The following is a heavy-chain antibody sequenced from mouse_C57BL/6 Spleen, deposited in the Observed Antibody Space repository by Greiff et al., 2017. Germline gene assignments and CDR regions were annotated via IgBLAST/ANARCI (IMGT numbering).Heavy chain of an antibody. CDR2: ISSGSSTI. CDR3: ASSRTFY. Sequence: EVKLEESGGGLVKPGGSLKLSCAASGFTFSDYGMHWVRQAPEKGLEWVAYISSGSSTIYYADTVKGRFTISRDNAKNTLFLQMTSLRSEDTAMYYCASSRTFYWGQGTLVTVSA. J-gene: IGHJ3*01. V-gene: IGHV5-17*01. CDR1: GFTFSDYG.